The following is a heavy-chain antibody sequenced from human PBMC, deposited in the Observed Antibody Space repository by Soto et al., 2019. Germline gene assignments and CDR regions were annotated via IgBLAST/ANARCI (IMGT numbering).Heavy chain of an antibody. V-gene: IGHV4-4*07. CDR1: GGSISSFY. D-gene: IGHD6-13*01. CDR2: IYSGGRT. Sequence: ETLSLTCTVSGGSISSFYWSWIRQPAGNGLEWIGRIYSGGRTNYNPSLKSRVTMSVDTSKNQFSLRLSSVTAADTAMYYCARGSSRWDYWGQGXLVTVSS. CDR3: ARGSSRWDY. J-gene: IGHJ4*02.